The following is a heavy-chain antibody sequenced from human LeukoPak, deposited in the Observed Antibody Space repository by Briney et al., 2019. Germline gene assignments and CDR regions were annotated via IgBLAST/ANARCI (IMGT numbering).Heavy chain of an antibody. CDR1: GYTFTGYY. Sequence: ASVTVSCKASGYTFTGYYMHWVRQAPGQGLEWMGWINPNSGATNSAQKLQGWVTMTRDTSISTVYMELSRLRSDDTAVYYCARGGFPGSFLDNWFDPWGQGTLVTVSS. CDR3: ARGGFPGSFLDNWFDP. D-gene: IGHD3-3*01. J-gene: IGHJ5*02. CDR2: INPNSGAT. V-gene: IGHV1-2*04.